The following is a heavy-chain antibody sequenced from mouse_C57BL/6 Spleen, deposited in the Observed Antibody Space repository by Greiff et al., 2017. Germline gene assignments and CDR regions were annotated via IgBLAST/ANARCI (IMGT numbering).Heavy chain of an antibody. D-gene: IGHD3-2*02. V-gene: IGHV1-54*01. CDR1: GYAFTNYL. CDR3: ARRAQALYAMDY. CDR2: INPGSGGT. Sequence: VQLQQSGAELVRPGTSVKVSCKASGYAFTNYLIEWVKQRPGQGLEWIGVINPGSGGTNYNEKFKGKATLTADKSSSTAYMQLSSLTSEDSAVYFCARRAQALYAMDYWGQGTSVTVSS. J-gene: IGHJ4*01.